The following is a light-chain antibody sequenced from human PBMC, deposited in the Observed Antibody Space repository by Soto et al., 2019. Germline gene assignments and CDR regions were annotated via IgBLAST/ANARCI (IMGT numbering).Light chain of an antibody. CDR2: GAS. J-gene: IGKJ1*01. V-gene: IGKV3-15*01. CDR3: QQYNNFWT. Sequence: EIVMTQSPATLSVSPGERATLSCRANQSASSNLAWYQQKPGQAPRLLIYGASTRATGIPARFSGSGSGTEFTLTISSLQSEDFAVYYCQQYNNFWTFGQGTKVEIK. CDR1: QSASSN.